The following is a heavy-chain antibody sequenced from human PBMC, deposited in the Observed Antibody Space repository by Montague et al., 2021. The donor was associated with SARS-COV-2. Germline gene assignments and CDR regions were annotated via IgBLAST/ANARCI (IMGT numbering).Heavy chain of an antibody. D-gene: IGHD3-10*01. CDR2: IYTSGGT. CDR1: GASISSGDYY. V-gene: IGHV4-61*02. CDR3: ARDDIVLQGVTKGMDV. Sequence: TLSLTCTVSGASISSGDYYWSWIRQPAGKGLEWIGRIYTSGGTKYNPSLKSRVTISIDTSKNQLSLKLSSVTAADTAVYYCARDDIVLQGVTKGMDVWGQGTTVTVSS. J-gene: IGHJ6*02.